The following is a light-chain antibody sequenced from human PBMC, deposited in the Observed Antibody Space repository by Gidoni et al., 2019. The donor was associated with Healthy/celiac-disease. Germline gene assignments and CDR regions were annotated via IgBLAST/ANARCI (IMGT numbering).Light chain of an antibody. CDR2: DAS. Sequence: EIVLTQSPATLSLSPGERATLSCRASQSVSSYLAWYQQKPGQAPRLLIYDASNRATGIPARFSGSGSGTDFTLTISSLEPEDFAVYYCQRRSNWLTFGRGTKVEIK. J-gene: IGKJ4*01. V-gene: IGKV3-11*01. CDR1: QSVSSY. CDR3: QRRSNWLT.